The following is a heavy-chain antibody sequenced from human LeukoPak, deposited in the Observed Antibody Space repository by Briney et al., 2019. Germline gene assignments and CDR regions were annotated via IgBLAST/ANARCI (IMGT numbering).Heavy chain of an antibody. CDR1: GYSISSGYY. CDR2: IYHSGST. Sequence: PSETLSLTCTVSGYSISSGYYWGWIRQPPGKGLEWIGSIYHSGSTYYNPSLKSRVTISVDTSKNQFSLKLSSVTAADTAVYYCARVMTTRNWFDPWGQGTLVTVSS. J-gene: IGHJ5*02. D-gene: IGHD4-11*01. CDR3: ARVMTTRNWFDP. V-gene: IGHV4-38-2*02.